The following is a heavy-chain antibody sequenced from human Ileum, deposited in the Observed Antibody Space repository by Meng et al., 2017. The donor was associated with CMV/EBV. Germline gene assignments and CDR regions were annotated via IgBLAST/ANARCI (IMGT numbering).Heavy chain of an antibody. CDR3: ARGEDGSEGFDY. J-gene: IGHJ4*02. CDR1: GYSFSSNG. D-gene: IGHD3-22*01. V-gene: IGHV1-18*01. CDR2: VSGDNINT. Sequence: CEASGYSFSSNGITWVRQAPGQGLEWMGWVSGDNINTNYAQKFQGRVTFTTDTSTSTAYMELRSLKSDDTAVYYCARGEDGSEGFDYWGQGTLVTVSS.